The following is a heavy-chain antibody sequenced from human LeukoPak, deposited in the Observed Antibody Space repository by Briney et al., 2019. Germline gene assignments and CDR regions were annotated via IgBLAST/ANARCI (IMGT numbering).Heavy chain of an antibody. V-gene: IGHV1-46*01. CDR1: GYTFTSYY. CDR2: INPSGGST. D-gene: IGHD3-3*01. Sequence: ASVKVSCTASGYTFTSYYMHWVRQAPGQGLEWMGIINPSGGSTSYTQKFQGRVTMTRDTSTSTVYMELSSLRSGDTAVYYCARDYDFWSGYSPYGMDVWGQGTTVTVSS. J-gene: IGHJ6*02. CDR3: ARDYDFWSGYSPYGMDV.